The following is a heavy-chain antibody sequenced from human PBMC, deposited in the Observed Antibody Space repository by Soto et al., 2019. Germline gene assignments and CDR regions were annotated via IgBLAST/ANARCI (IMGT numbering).Heavy chain of an antibody. V-gene: IGHV4-39*01. Sequence: QLQLQESGPGLVKPSETLSLTCTVSGDSVRSSSYYWGWIRQSPGMGLEWIGTIYHSGSTYYNPSLKSRFSIYVDTSKNLFSLRLSSVTAADTAVYFCARHYPSSGSYQQNYVLDYWGQGTLLTVSS. J-gene: IGHJ4*02. D-gene: IGHD1-26*01. CDR3: ARHYPSSGSYQQNYVLDY. CDR2: IYHSGST. CDR1: GDSVRSSSYY.